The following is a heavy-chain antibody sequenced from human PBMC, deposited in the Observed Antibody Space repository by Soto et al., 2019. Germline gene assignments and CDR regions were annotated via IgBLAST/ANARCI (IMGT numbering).Heavy chain of an antibody. CDR2: ISGSGGST. Sequence: PGGSLRLSCAASGFTFSSYAMSWVRQAPGKGLEWVSAISGSGGSTYYADSVKGRFTISRDNSKNTLYLQMNSLRAEDTAVYYCAKAPQRFLEWLPRYYFDYWGQGTLVTVSS. CDR1: GFTFSSYA. V-gene: IGHV3-23*01. CDR3: AKAPQRFLEWLPRYYFDY. J-gene: IGHJ4*02. D-gene: IGHD3-3*01.